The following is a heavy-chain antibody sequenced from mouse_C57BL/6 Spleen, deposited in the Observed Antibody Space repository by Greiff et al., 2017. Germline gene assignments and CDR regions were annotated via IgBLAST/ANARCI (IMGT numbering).Heavy chain of an antibody. Sequence: QVQLQQSGAELVKPGASVKLSCKASGYTFTSYGMQWVKQRPGQGLEWIGDIGPSGSSTNYNQKVKGKYTFTVDTSSSTAYMQVSSLTSEDSAVCDCARACDRVTVHFAYWGQGTLVTVSA. CDR1: GYTFTSYG. D-gene: IGHD2-1*01. CDR2: IGPSGSST. J-gene: IGHJ3*01. V-gene: IGHV1-50*01. CDR3: ARACDRVTVHFAY.